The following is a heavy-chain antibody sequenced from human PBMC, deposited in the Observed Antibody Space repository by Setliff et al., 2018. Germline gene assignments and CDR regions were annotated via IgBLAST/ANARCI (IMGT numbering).Heavy chain of an antibody. CDR2: INPSSGRT. CDR1: GYTFTSHY. CDR3: ARSSSRREKFLLDY. J-gene: IGHJ4*02. V-gene: IGHV1-46*01. Sequence: ASVKVSCKASGYTFTSHYMHWMRQAPGLGLEWMGTINPSSGRTSYAQKFQGRVTMTRDTSTSTVYMDMSSLRSEDTAVYYCARSSSRREKFLLDYWGQGALVTVSS.